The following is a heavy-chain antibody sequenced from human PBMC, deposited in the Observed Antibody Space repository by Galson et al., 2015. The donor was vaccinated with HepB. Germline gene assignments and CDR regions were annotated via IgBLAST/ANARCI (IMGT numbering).Heavy chain of an antibody. CDR1: GYTLTSYD. CDR2: MNPNSGNT. J-gene: IGHJ5*02. D-gene: IGHD2-2*01. Sequence: SVKVSCKASGYTLTSYDINWVRQATGQGLEWMGWMNPNSGNTGYAQKFQGRVTMTRNTSISTAYMELSSLRSEDTAVYYCARFVRKVPAARFDPWGQGTLVTVSS. V-gene: IGHV1-8*01. CDR3: ARFVRKVPAARFDP.